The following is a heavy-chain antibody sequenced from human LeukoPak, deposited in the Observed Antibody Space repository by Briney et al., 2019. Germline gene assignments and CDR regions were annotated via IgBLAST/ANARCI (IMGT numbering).Heavy chain of an antibody. D-gene: IGHD3/OR15-3a*01. J-gene: IGHJ4*02. CDR1: GFSLSTSGVG. CDR2: INHSGST. Sequence: SGPTLVKPTQTLTLTCTFSGFSLSTSGVGVGWIRQPPGKGLEWIGEINHSGSTNYNPSLKSRVTISVDTSKNQFSLKLSSVTAADTAVYYCARPTRADSSIDYWGQGTLVTVSS. CDR3: ARPTRADSSIDY. V-gene: IGHV4-39*07.